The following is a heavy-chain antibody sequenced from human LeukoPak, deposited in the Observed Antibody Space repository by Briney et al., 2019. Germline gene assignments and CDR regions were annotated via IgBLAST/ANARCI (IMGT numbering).Heavy chain of an antibody. Sequence: QPGGSLRLSCAASGFTFSSYEMNWVRQAPGKGLEWVSYISSSGSTIYYADSVKGRFTISRDNAKNSLYLQMNSLRAEDTAVYYCARDSDILTGYGDFDCWGQGTLVTVSS. CDR2: ISSSGSTI. V-gene: IGHV3-48*03. J-gene: IGHJ4*02. CDR1: GFTFSSYE. D-gene: IGHD3-9*01. CDR3: ARDSDILTGYGDFDC.